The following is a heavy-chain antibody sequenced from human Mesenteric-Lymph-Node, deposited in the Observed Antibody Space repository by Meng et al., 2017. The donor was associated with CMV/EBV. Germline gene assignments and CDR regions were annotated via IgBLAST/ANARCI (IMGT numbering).Heavy chain of an antibody. CDR3: ATSPYSSSWYYDH. D-gene: IGHD6-13*01. CDR2: IIPIFGTT. V-gene: IGHV1-69*05. CDR1: GDTFSRYA. J-gene: IGHJ4*02. Sequence: KASGDTFSRYAISWVRQVPGQGLEWMGGIIPIFGTTNYAQRFQGRVTITTDESTSTVFMELNSLRSEDSAVYYCATSPYSSSWYYDHWGQGTLVTVSS.